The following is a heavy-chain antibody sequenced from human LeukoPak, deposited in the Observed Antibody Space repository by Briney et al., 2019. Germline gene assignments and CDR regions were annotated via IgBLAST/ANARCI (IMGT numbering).Heavy chain of an antibody. D-gene: IGHD3-9*01. CDR3: AKGYYDILTGYYIVTDAFDI. V-gene: IGHV3-23*01. Sequence: PGGSLRLSCAASGFTFSSYAMSWVRQAPGKGLEWVSAISGSGGSTYYADSVEGRFTISRDNSKNTLYLQMNSLRAEDTAVYYCAKGYYDILTGYYIVTDAFDIWGQGTMVTVSS. J-gene: IGHJ3*02. CDR2: ISGSGGST. CDR1: GFTFSSYA.